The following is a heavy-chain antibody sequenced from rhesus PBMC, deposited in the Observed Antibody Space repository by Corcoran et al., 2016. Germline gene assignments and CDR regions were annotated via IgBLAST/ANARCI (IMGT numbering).Heavy chain of an antibody. CDR1: GGSISSSNW. J-gene: IGHJ4*01. Sequence: QVQLQESGPGLVKPSETLSLTCAVSGGSISSSNWGSWIRQPPGKGLEWSGLISGSSGSTYYHPSLKSRVTISTDPSKNQFSLKLSSVTAADTAVYYCARDGGGGLAPESEWGQGVLVTVSS. CDR2: ISGSSGST. CDR3: ARDGGGGLAPESE. V-gene: IGHV4-65*01. D-gene: IGHD1-44*02.